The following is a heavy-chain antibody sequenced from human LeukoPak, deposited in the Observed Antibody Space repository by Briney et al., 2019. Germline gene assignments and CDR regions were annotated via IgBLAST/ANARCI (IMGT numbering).Heavy chain of an antibody. V-gene: IGHV4-30-2*01. D-gene: IGHD6-13*01. CDR3: ARGPLLRGYSSSWYSPRFDY. Sequence: PSETLSLTCAVSGGSISSGGYSWSWIRQPPGKGLEWIGYIYHSGSTNYNPSLKSRVTISVDTSKNQFSLKLSSVTAADTAVYYCARGPLLRGYSSSWYSPRFDYWGQGTLVTVSS. CDR2: IYHSGST. J-gene: IGHJ4*02. CDR1: GGSISSGGYS.